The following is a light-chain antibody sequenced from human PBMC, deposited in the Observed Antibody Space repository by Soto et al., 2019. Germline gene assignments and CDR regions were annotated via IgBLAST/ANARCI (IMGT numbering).Light chain of an antibody. CDR2: DAS. CDR3: QQYGSSPRIT. Sequence: EIVRSQSPGPMSFSPGERATXSCRASQTVSSYLAWYQQKPGQAPTLLLYDASNRATGIPPRFSGRGSGTDFTLTISRLEPEDFAVYYCQQYGSSPRITFGQGARV. V-gene: IGKV3-20*01. CDR1: QTVSSY. J-gene: IGKJ5*01.